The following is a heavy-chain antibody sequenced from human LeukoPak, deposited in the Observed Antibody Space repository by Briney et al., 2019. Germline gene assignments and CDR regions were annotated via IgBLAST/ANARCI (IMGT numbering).Heavy chain of an antibody. Sequence: SQTLSLTCAISGDSVSSSSATWNWIRQSPSRGLEWLGRAYYKSKWYYDYAVSVKSRLTISPDTSRNQFSLQLNSVTPEDTAVYYCARDPSGGFRWYFDLLGRGTLVTVSS. J-gene: IGHJ2*01. V-gene: IGHV6-1*01. CDR2: AYYKSKWYY. CDR1: GDSVSSSSAT. D-gene: IGHD2-15*01. CDR3: ARDPSGGFRWYFDL.